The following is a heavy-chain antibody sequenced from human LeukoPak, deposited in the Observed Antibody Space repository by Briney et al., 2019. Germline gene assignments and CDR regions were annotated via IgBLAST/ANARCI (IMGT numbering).Heavy chain of an antibody. Sequence: GGSLRLFCSASGFTFSNFGMHWVRQAPGKGLEYVSAISGNGGSTHYADSVKGRFTISRDNSKNTLYLQMTGLKAEDTAVYYCVKEHCSSTSCFYFDYWGQGTLVTVSS. CDR1: GFTFSNFG. V-gene: IGHV3-64D*06. CDR3: VKEHCSSTSCFYFDY. CDR2: ISGNGGST. J-gene: IGHJ4*02. D-gene: IGHD2-2*01.